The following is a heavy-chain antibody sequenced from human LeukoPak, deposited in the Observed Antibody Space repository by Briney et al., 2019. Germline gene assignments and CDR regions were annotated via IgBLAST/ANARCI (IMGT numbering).Heavy chain of an antibody. Sequence: GGSLRLSCAASGFTFSSYGMHWVRQAPGKGLEWVAVISYDGSNKYYADSVKGRFTISRDNSKNTLYLQMNSLRAEDTAVYYCAKLSGLETDWGQGTLVIVSS. J-gene: IGHJ4*02. D-gene: IGHD2-21*02. CDR1: GFTFSSYG. V-gene: IGHV3-30*18. CDR2: ISYDGSNK. CDR3: AKLSGLETD.